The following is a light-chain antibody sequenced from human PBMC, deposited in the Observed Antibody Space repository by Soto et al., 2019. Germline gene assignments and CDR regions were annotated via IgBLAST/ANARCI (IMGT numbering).Light chain of an antibody. Sequence: DIQLTQSPSFLSASVGDRVTISCRASQGISDYLAWYQQKPGKAPKLLIYGASTLQSGVPTRFSGSASGTEFNLTLSSLQPEDFATYFCPQFNAYPLTFGGGTKLEIK. V-gene: IGKV1-9*01. J-gene: IGKJ4*01. CDR1: QGISDY. CDR2: GAS. CDR3: PQFNAYPLT.